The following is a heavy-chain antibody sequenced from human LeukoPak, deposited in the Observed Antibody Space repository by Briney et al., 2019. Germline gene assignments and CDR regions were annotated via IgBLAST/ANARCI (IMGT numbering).Heavy chain of an antibody. CDR1: GXSFSSYW. J-gene: IGHJ4*02. V-gene: IGHV5-51*01. Sequence: GESLKISFKGSGXSFSSYWIGWVRQMPGKGLEWMGIIYPGDSATRYRPSFQGQVTISADKSINTAYLQWSSLKASDTAMYYCAIRRDGADYWGQGTLVTVSS. CDR3: AIRRDGADY. D-gene: IGHD5-24*01. CDR2: IYPGDSAT.